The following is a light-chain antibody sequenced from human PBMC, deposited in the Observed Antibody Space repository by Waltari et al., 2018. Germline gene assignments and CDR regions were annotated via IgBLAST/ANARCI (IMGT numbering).Light chain of an antibody. CDR1: QRVSTK. CDR3: QQYEKWPTT. CDR2: AAS. J-gene: IGKJ5*01. V-gene: IGKV3-15*01. Sequence: IVVTQSPASLSVSPGERATLSCRASQRVSTKLGWYQQRPGQAPRLLIYAASTRAIGIPARFSGGGSGTEFTLTISSLQSEDLGIYYCQQYEKWPTTFGQGTRLDSK.